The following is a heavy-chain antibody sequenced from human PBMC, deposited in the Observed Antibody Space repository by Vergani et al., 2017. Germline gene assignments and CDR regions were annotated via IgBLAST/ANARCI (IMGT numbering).Heavy chain of an antibody. J-gene: IGHJ2*01. CDR1: GGSISSGDYY. CDR2: IYYSGST. D-gene: IGHD3/OR15-3a*01. CDR3: ARVPGARTGDWYFDL. Sequence: QVQPQESGPGLVKPSQTLSLTCTVSGGSISSGDYYWSWIRQPPGKGLEWIGYIYYSGSTYYNPSLKSRVTISVDTSKNQFSLKLSSVTAADTAVYYCARVPGARTGDWYFDLWGRGTLVTVSS. V-gene: IGHV4-30-4*01.